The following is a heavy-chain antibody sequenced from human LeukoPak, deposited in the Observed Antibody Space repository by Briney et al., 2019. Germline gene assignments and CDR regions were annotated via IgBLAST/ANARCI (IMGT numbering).Heavy chain of an antibody. CDR3: AGHSGWLFDY. CDR1: GGSISSYY. CDR2: IYYSGST. J-gene: IGHJ4*02. Sequence: SETLSLTCTVSGGSISSYYWSWIRQPPGKGLEWIGYIYYSGSTNYNPSLKSRVTISVDTSKNQYSLKLSSVTAADTAVYYCAGHSGWLFDYWGQGTLVTVSS. V-gene: IGHV4-59*08. D-gene: IGHD6-19*01.